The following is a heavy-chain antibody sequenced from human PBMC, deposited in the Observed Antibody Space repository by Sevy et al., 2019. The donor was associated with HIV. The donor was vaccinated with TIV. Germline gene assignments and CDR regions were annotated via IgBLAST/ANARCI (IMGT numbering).Heavy chain of an antibody. Sequence: GGSLRLSCTASGFTFGDYAMSWFRQAPGKGLEWVGFIRSKAYGGTTEYAGSVKGRFTISRDDSKSIAYLQMNSLKTEDTAVYYCTRDRIAVAGPQFDYWGQGTLVTVSS. CDR2: IRSKAYGGTT. V-gene: IGHV3-49*03. D-gene: IGHD6-19*01. J-gene: IGHJ4*01. CDR1: GFTFGDYA. CDR3: TRDRIAVAGPQFDY.